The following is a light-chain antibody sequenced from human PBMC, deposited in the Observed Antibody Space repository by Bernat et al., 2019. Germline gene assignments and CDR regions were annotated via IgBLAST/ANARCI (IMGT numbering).Light chain of an antibody. Sequence: DVVMTQFPLSLLVTLGQPASISCRSSQSLVHTDGNTYLNWFHQRPGQPPRRLIHKVSNRDSGIPDRFSGSGSGTYFTLEISRVEAEDAGLYYCMQGTHWPLWTFGQGTKVEIE. CDR2: KVS. J-gene: IGKJ1*01. CDR1: QSLVHTDGNTY. CDR3: MQGTHWPLWT. V-gene: IGKV2-30*02.